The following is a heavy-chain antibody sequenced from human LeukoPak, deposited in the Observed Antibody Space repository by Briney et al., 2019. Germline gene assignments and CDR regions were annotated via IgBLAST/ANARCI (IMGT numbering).Heavy chain of an antibody. D-gene: IGHD2-15*01. CDR1: GFTFSSYG. CDR2: IWFDGTNE. CDR3: ARDRGYCSGGSCYTPDY. Sequence: GGSLRLSCAASGFTFSSYGMHWVRQAPGKGLEWVAFIWFDGTNEYYADSVKGRFTISRDNSKNTLYLQMNSLRAEDTAVYYCARDRGYCSGGSCYTPDYWGQGTLVTVSS. V-gene: IGHV3-33*01. J-gene: IGHJ4*02.